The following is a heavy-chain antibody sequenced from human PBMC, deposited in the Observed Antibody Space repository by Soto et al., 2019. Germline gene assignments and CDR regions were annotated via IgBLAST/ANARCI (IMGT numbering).Heavy chain of an antibody. V-gene: IGHV1-69*01. CDR1: GGTFSSHS. CDR2: VISLFGTA. CDR3: AREVGYGDFSAALLD. J-gene: IGHJ4*02. D-gene: IGHD4-17*01. Sequence: VQLMQSGAEVEKPGSSVKVSCKASGGTFSSHSINWVRQAPGQGLEWMGGVISLFGTANYAHNFKGRVTITADQSTSTAYMEHNSLRSDATAGYYCAREVGYGDFSAALLDWGQGTLVTVSS.